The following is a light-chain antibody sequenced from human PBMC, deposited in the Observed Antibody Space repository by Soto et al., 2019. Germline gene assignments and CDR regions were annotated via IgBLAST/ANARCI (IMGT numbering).Light chain of an antibody. CDR1: SSDVGGYNF. CDR3: QSYDSSLSGSEV. V-gene: IGLV2-11*01. J-gene: IGLJ1*01. CDR2: DVT. Sequence: QSALTQPRSVSGSPGQSVTISCTGTSSDVGGYNFVSWYQQYPGKAPKLIIYDVTKRPSGVPDRFSGSKSGNTASLTISGLQAEDEADYYCQSYDSSLSGSEVFGTGTKLTVL.